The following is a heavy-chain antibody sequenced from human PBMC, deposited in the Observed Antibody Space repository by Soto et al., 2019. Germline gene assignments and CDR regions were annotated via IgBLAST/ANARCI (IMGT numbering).Heavy chain of an antibody. D-gene: IGHD3-16*01. CDR1: GLTYSNYA. Sequence: GGSLRLSRAASGLTYSNYAMNWVRQAPEKGLEWVAYISASSSSRYYTDSVKGRFTISRDKSKNSLYLQMNSLRDEDTAVYYCTRDSTWSDVYWGQGVQVTVSS. J-gene: IGHJ4*02. CDR2: ISASSSSR. CDR3: TRDSTWSDVY. V-gene: IGHV3-48*02.